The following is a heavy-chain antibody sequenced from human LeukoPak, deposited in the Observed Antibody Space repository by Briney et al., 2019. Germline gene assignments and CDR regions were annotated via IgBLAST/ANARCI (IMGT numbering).Heavy chain of an antibody. J-gene: IGHJ5*02. CDR3: ARGYAYSSSWFDP. CDR2: INHSGST. V-gene: IGHV4-34*01. D-gene: IGHD6-13*01. CDR1: GGSFSGYY. Sequence: SETLSLTCAVYGGSFSGYYWSWIRQPPGKGLEWIGEINHSGSTNYNPSLKSRVTISVDTSKNQFSLKLSSVTAADTAVYYCARGYAYSSSWFDPWGQGTLVTVSS.